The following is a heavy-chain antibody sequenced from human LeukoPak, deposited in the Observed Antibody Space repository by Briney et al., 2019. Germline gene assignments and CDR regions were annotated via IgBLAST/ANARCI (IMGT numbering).Heavy chain of an antibody. J-gene: IGHJ4*02. Sequence: GRSLRLSCAASGFTFSSYGMHWVRQAPGKGLEWVAIISNDGSKEYYADSVKGRFTISRDNSKNTLYLQMNSLRAEDTAVYYCAKDRPIYSGYHWAFDYWGQGTLVTVSS. V-gene: IGHV3-30*18. CDR1: GFTFSSYG. D-gene: IGHD5-12*01. CDR2: ISNDGSKE. CDR3: AKDRPIYSGYHWAFDY.